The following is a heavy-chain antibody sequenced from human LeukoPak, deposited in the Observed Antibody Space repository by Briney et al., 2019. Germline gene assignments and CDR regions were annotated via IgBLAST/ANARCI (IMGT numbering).Heavy chain of an antibody. J-gene: IGHJ4*02. CDR1: GFTFGNFW. CDR2: MKGDGSHI. D-gene: IGHD2-8*02. V-gene: IGHV3-7*01. Sequence: TGGSLRLSCAASGFTFGNFWMSWVRQAPGRGLQWVASMKGDGSHIYYVDSVKGRFTISRDNARNSLYLQMNSLTAEDTAVYYCARLFGGVTTFDYWGQGALVTVSS. CDR3: ARLFGGVTTFDY.